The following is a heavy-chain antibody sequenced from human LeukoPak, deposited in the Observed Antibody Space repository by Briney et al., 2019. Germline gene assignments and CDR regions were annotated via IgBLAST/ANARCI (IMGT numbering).Heavy chain of an antibody. Sequence: GGSLRLSCAASGFTFSSYWTSWGRQAPGKGVGWVANIKQDGSEKYYVDSVKGRFTIFRDNAKNSLYLQMNSLRAEDTAVYYCARDGTVTTLDYWGQGTLVTVSS. D-gene: IGHD4-17*01. J-gene: IGHJ4*02. CDR3: ARDGTVTTLDY. V-gene: IGHV3-7*03. CDR1: GFTFSSYW. CDR2: IKQDGSEK.